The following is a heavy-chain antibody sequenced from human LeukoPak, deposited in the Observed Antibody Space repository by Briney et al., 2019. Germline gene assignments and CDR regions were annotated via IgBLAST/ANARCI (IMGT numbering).Heavy chain of an antibody. J-gene: IGHJ3*02. D-gene: IGHD3-10*01. V-gene: IGHV3-53*01. Sequence: GGSLRLSCAASGFTVSSNYMNWVRQAPGKGLEWVSVIYSGGSTYYADSVKGRFTISRDNSKNTLYLQMNSLRAEDTAVYYCARGPLWFGESRAFDIWGQGTMVTVSS. CDR2: IYSGGST. CDR1: GFTVSSNY. CDR3: ARGPLWFGESRAFDI.